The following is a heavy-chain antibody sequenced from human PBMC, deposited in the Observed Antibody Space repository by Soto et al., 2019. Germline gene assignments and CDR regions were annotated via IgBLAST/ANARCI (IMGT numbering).Heavy chain of an antibody. CDR3: ARDVRRDILTGYSSFDY. J-gene: IGHJ4*02. CDR1: GFPFSTYA. D-gene: IGHD3-9*01. Sequence: PGGSLRLSCVASGFPFSTYAMNWVRQAPGKGLEWVAVISYDGSNKYYADSVKGRFTISRDNSKNTLYLQMNSLRAEDTAVYYCARDVRRDILTGYSSFDYWGQGTLVTVSS. V-gene: IGHV3-30-3*01. CDR2: ISYDGSNK.